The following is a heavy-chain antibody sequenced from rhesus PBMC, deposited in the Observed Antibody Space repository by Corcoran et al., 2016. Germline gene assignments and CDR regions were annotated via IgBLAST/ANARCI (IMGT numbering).Heavy chain of an antibody. Sequence: QLQLQESGPGLVKPSEPLSVTCAVSGGSISSSYWSWIRQAPGKGLEWIGYIYGSGSNTNCNPSPKGRVTLSGATSKNQLSLKLSSVTTADRAGSYCAGGGSGWSQETVFAFGGQGLRVTVSS. CDR1: GGSISSSY. D-gene: IGHD6S26*01. J-gene: IGHJ3*01. CDR3: AGGGSGWSQETVFAF. CDR2: IYGSGSNT. V-gene: IGHV4-169*01.